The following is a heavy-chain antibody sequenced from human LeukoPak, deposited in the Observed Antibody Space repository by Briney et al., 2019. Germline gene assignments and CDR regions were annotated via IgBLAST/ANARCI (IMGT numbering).Heavy chain of an antibody. Sequence: SETLSLTCAVYGGSFSGYYWTWIRQSPGKGLEWIGEINHSGSTTYNPSLKSRVTISVDASKNQFSLKMSSVTAADTAVYYCAREGSYFGSGSPPLDSWGQGTLVTVSS. CDR1: GGSFSGYY. D-gene: IGHD3-10*01. CDR3: AREGSYFGSGSPPLDS. V-gene: IGHV4-34*01. CDR2: INHSGST. J-gene: IGHJ4*02.